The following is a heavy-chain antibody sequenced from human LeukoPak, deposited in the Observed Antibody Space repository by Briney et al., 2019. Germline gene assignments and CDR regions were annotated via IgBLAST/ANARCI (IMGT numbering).Heavy chain of an antibody. CDR1: GGSISSYY. CDR2: ISGSGDST. J-gene: IGHJ4*02. CDR3: AKDALISFRGAWSQSDY. D-gene: IGHD3-16*02. Sequence: PSETLSHTCTVSGGSISSYYWSWIRQPPGKGLEWVSGISGSGDSTYYADSVKGWFTISRDNSKNTLFLQVNSLRAEDTAVYYCAKDALISFRGAWSQSDYWGQGTLVTVSS. V-gene: IGHV3-23*01.